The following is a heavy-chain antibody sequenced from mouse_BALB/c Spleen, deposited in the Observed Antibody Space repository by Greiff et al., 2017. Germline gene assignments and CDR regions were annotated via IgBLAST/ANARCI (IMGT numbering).Heavy chain of an antibody. Sequence: EVHLVESGAELVKPGASVTLSCTASGFNIKDTYMHWVKQRPEQGLEWIGRIDPANGNTKYDPKFQGKATITADTSSNTAYLQLSSLTSEDTAVYYCARGYYGYAMDYWGQGTSVTVSA. J-gene: IGHJ4*01. CDR1: GFNIKDTY. V-gene: IGHV14-3*02. CDR3: ARGYYGYAMDY. D-gene: IGHD1-1*01. CDR2: IDPANGNT.